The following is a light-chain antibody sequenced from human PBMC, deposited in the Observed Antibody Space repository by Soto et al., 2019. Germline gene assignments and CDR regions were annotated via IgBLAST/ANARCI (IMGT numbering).Light chain of an antibody. CDR3: QQYSNWPPWT. Sequence: MPQSPATLSVSPGERATLSWSASQNVSSNLAWYQQKPGQAPRLLIFRASSRARGVPARFSASGSGTEFTLTISGLQSEDFAVYYCQQYSNWPPWTFGPGTKVDIK. V-gene: IGKV3-15*01. CDR1: QNVSSN. J-gene: IGKJ1*01. CDR2: RAS.